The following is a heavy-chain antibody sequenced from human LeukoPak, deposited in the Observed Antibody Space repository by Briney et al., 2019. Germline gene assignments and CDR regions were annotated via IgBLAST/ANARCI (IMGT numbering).Heavy chain of an antibody. V-gene: IGHV1-8*03. CDR1: GYTFISYD. CDR3: ARGHLNWRNRAAAGIGVGY. CDR2: MHPTSGNT. Sequence: GASVKVSCKASGYTFISYDINWVRQATGQGLEWMGWMHPTSGNTGYAQKFQGRVTITRNTSISTAYMELSGLRSEDTAVYYCARGHLNWRNRAAAGIGVGYWGQGTLVTVSS. D-gene: IGHD6-13*01. J-gene: IGHJ4*02.